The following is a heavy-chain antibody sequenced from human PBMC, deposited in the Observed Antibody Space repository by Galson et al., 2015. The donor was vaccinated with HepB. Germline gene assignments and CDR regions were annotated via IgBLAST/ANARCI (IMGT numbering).Heavy chain of an antibody. CDR3: ASGAYFGSGSHYPPLGH. CDR1: GFTFSNYG. Sequence: SLRLSCAASGFTFSNYGVHWVRQAPGTGLEWVAAISNDGSNKYYVDSVKGRFAISRDNSKNTLYLQMNSLRPDDTAVYYCASGAYFGSGSHYPPLGHWGQGTLVTVSS. CDR2: ISNDGSNK. V-gene: IGHV3-30*03. J-gene: IGHJ4*02. D-gene: IGHD3-10*01.